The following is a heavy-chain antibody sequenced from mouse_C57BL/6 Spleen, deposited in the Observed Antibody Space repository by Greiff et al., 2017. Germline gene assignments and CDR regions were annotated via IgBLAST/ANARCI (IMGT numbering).Heavy chain of an antibody. J-gene: IGHJ1*03. D-gene: IGHD1-1*01. Sequence: EVKVVESGGGLVKPGGSLKLSCAASGFTFSDYGMHWVRQAPEKGLEWVAYISSGSSTIYYADTVKGRFTISRDNAKNTLFLQMTSLRSEDTAMYYCARDTTVPADWYFDVWGTGTTVTVSS. CDR3: ARDTTVPADWYFDV. V-gene: IGHV5-17*01. CDR1: GFTFSDYG. CDR2: ISSGSSTI.